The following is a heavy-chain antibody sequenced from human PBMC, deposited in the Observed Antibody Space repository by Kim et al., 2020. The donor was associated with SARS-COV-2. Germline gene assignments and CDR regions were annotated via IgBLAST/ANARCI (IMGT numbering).Heavy chain of an antibody. V-gene: IGHV1-58*01. CDR3: AAATGHDYSNLRYQPRTFYYGMDV. J-gene: IGHJ6*02. Sequence: SVKVSCKASGFTFTSSAVQWVRQARGQRLEWIGWIVVGSGNTNYAQKFQERVTITRDMSTSTAYMELSSLRSEDTAVYYCAAATGHDYSNLRYQPRTFYYGMDVWGQGTTVTVSS. CDR2: IVVGSGNT. CDR1: GFTFTSSA. D-gene: IGHD4-4*01.